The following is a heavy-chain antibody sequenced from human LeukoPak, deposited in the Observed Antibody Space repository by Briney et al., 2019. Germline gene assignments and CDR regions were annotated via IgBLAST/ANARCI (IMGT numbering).Heavy chain of an antibody. D-gene: IGHD1-26*01. CDR3: ARRSQVGATGGDY. Sequence: SETLSLTCAVYGGSFSGYHWSWIRQPPGKGLEWIGEINHSGSTNYNPSLKSRVTISVDTSKNQFSLKLSSVSAADTAVYYCARRSQVGATGGDYWGQGTLVTVSS. CDR2: INHSGST. CDR1: GGSFSGYH. J-gene: IGHJ4*02. V-gene: IGHV4-34*01.